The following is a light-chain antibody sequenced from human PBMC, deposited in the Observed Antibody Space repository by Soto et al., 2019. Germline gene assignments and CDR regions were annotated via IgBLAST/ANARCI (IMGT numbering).Light chain of an antibody. CDR3: QVWDSSSDHYV. CDR2: DDS. J-gene: IGLJ1*01. V-gene: IGLV3-21*02. CDR1: NIGSKS. Sequence: SYELTQPPSVSVAPGQTARITRGGNNIGSKSVHWYQQKPGQAPVLVVYDDSVRPSGIAERFSGSNSGNTATLTISSVEAEDGADYYCQVWDSSSDHYVFGTGTKVTVL.